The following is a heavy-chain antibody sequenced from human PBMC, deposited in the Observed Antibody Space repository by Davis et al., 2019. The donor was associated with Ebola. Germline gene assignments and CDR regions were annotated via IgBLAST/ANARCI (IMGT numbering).Heavy chain of an antibody. J-gene: IGHJ4*01. Sequence: GSLSLTCAASGFTLSPYVIHLVRQAPGKGAEGVFVLNGSGSTIYYADSVKGRFTISRDNAKNSLYLQMNSLRAEDTAVYYCASFGWDILTVDYWGQGTLVTVSS. CDR1: GFTLSPYV. D-gene: IGHD3-9*01. V-gene: IGHV3-48*03. CDR3: ASFGWDILTVDY. CDR2: LNGSGSTI.